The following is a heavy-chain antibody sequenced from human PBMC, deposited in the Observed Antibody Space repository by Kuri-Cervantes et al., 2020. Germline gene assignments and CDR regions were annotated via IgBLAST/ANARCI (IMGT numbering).Heavy chain of an antibody. CDR1: GFTFSSYA. V-gene: IGHV3-30-3*01. CDR2: ISCDGSNK. Sequence: GESLKISCAASGFTFSSYAMHWVRQAPGKGLEWVAVISCDGSNKYYADSVKGRFTISRDNAKNTLYLQMNSLRAEDTAVYYCARGAAIGYWGQGTLVTVSS. D-gene: IGHD3-16*01. CDR3: ARGAAIGY. J-gene: IGHJ4*02.